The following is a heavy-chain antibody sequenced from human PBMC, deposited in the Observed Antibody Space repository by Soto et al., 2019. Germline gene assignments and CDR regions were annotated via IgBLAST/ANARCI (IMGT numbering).Heavy chain of an antibody. D-gene: IGHD3-10*01. Sequence: EVQLVQSGAEVKKPGESLKISCKGSGYSFTSYWIGWVRQMPGKGLEWMGIIYPGDSDTRYSPSFQGQVTIPADQSIRPAYLQWSSLKASDTAMYYCARASGSGSYYSPADSWGQGTLVTVSS. CDR3: ARASGSGSYYSPADS. CDR2: IYPGDSDT. V-gene: IGHV5-51*01. CDR1: GYSFTSYW. J-gene: IGHJ4*02.